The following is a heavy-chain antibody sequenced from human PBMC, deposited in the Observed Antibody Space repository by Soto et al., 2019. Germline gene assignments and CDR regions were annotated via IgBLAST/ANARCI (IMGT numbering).Heavy chain of an antibody. CDR2: IYYSGNT. J-gene: IGHJ4*02. V-gene: IGHV4-39*01. D-gene: IGHD3-22*01. CDR3: ARAYSSRYMFIFDY. CDR1: GGSLSSSSYY. Sequence: SETLSLTCTVSGGSLSSSSYYWGWLRQPPGKGLEWIGSIYYSGNTYYNPSLKSRVTISVDTSKNQFSLKLTSVTAADTAVYYCARAYSSRYMFIFDYWGQGTLVTVSS.